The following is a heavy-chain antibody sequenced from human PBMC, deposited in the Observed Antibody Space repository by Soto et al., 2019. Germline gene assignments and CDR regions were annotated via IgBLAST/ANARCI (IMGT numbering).Heavy chain of an antibody. D-gene: IGHD2-15*01. CDR3: ARAAEGYCSGGSCYAFDP. V-gene: IGHV1-69*02. CDR1: GGTFSSYT. Sequence: QVQLVQSGAEVQKPGSSVKVSCKASGGTFSSYTISWVRQAPGQGLEWMGRIIPILGIANYAQKFQGRVTITADKSTSTAYMELSSLRSEDTAVYYCARAAEGYCSGGSCYAFDPWGQGTLVTVSS. CDR2: IIPILGIA. J-gene: IGHJ5*02.